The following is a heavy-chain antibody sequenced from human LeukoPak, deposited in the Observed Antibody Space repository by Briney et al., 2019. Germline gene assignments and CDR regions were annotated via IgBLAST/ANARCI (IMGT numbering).Heavy chain of an antibody. V-gene: IGHV1-18*01. Sequence: ASVKVSCKASGYTFTSYGISWVRQAPGQGLEWMGWISAYNGNTNYAQKLQGRVTMTTDTSTSTAYMELRSLGSDDTAVYYCARDLIETYCGGDCHPTLFDYWGQGTLVTVSS. CDR1: GYTFTSYG. J-gene: IGHJ4*02. CDR2: ISAYNGNT. CDR3: ARDLIETYCGGDCHPTLFDY. D-gene: IGHD2-21*02.